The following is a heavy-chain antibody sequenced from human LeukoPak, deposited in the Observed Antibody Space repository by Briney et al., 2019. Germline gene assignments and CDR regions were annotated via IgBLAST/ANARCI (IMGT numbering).Heavy chain of an antibody. Sequence: GASVKVSCKASGGTFSSYAISWVRQAPGQGLEWMGGIIPIFGTANYAQKFQGRVTITTDESTSTAYMELSSLRSEDTAVYYCAVGYCSSTSCYSSIWYYYYYMDVWGKGTSATVSS. CDR3: AVGYCSSTSCYSSIWYYYYYMDV. CDR1: GGTFSSYA. V-gene: IGHV1-69*05. CDR2: IIPIFGTA. J-gene: IGHJ6*03. D-gene: IGHD2-2*02.